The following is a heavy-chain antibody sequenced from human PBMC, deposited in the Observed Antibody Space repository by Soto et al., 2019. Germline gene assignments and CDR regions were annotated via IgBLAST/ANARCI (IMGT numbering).Heavy chain of an antibody. Sequence: GGSLRLSCAASGVTVSSNYMSWVRQAPGKGLEWVSVIYSGGSTYYADSVKGRFTISRDNSKNTLYLQMNSLRAEDTAVYYCARGRFLEWLSAYYYYGMDVWGQGTTVTVSS. CDR1: GVTVSSNY. J-gene: IGHJ6*02. D-gene: IGHD3-3*01. CDR2: IYSGGST. CDR3: ARGRFLEWLSAYYYYGMDV. V-gene: IGHV3-66*01.